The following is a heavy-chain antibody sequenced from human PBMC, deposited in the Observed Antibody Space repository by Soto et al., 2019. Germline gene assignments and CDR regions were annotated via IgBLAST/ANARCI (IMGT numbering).Heavy chain of an antibody. J-gene: IGHJ6*03. Sequence: SETLSLTCPVSGGSIRDYYWSWIRQPPGKGLEWIGYIYYSGGTNYNPSLKSRVTISVDTSKNQFSLKLSSVTAADTAVYYCARTNSHYANYYYYRDVWGKGPPVTSP. CDR2: IYYSGGT. D-gene: IGHD5-12*01. CDR3: ARTNSHYANYYYYRDV. CDR1: GGSIRDYY. V-gene: IGHV4-59*08.